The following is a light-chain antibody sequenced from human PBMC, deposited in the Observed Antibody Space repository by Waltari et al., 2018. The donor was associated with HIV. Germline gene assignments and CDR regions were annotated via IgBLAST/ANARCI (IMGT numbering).Light chain of an antibody. CDR1: QSITTW. Sequence: DIQLTQSPSTLSASVGDRVTITCRASQSITTWLAWYQQKPGKAPKLLINKASILETGVPSRFSGSGSGTEFTLTVTSLQPEDFATYYCQQYETYGKTFGQGTKVEIK. CDR2: KAS. J-gene: IGKJ1*01. V-gene: IGKV1-5*03. CDR3: QQYETYGKT.